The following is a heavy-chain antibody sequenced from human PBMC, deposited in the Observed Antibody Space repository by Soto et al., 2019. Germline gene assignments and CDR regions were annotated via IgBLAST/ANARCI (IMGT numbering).Heavy chain of an antibody. CDR1: GASISSYY. Sequence: QVQLQESGPGQVKPSETLSLTCTVSGASISSYYWNWMRQPPGKGLEWIGNMYYSGTTNYNPSLKSRVTFSVETSKNRFSLELSSVTAADTAVYYCAAAYDYWGQGTLVTVSS. CDR3: AAAYDY. J-gene: IGHJ4*02. V-gene: IGHV4-59*01. D-gene: IGHD2-15*01. CDR2: MYYSGTT.